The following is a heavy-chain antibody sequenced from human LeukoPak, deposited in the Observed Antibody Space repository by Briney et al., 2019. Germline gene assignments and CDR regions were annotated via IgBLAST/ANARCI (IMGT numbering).Heavy chain of an antibody. CDR3: ATYRNYAEFSFDY. J-gene: IGHJ4*02. V-gene: IGHV3-9*01. D-gene: IGHD4-11*01. Sequence: GTSLRLSCVASGFTFADHAMHWVRQAPGKGLEWVSGISWNSGSIGYADSVKGRFIVSRDNAKNSLYLQMNSLKAEDTAVYYCATYRNYAEFSFDYWGQETLVTVSS. CDR1: GFTFADHA. CDR2: ISWNSGSI.